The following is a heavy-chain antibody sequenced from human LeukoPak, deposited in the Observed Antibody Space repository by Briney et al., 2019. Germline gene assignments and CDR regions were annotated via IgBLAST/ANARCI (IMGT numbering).Heavy chain of an antibody. CDR2: MNPNSGNT. V-gene: IGHV1-8*01. J-gene: IGHJ4*02. Sequence: ASVKVSCKASGYTLTSYDINWFRQATGQGLEWMGWMNPNSGNTGYAQKFQGRVTMTRNTSISTAYMELSSLRSEDTAVYYCARVSYSSSFLFREVWGQGTLVTVSS. CDR1: GYTLTSYD. CDR3: ARVSYSSSFLFREV. D-gene: IGHD6-6*01.